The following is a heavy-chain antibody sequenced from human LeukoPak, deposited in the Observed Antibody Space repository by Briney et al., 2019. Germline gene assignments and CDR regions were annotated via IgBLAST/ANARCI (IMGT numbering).Heavy chain of an antibody. V-gene: IGHV3-30*03. CDR1: GFTFSNAW. J-gene: IGHJ5*02. Sequence: GGSLRLSCAASGFTFSNAWMSWVRQAPGKGLEWVAVISYDGSNKYYADSVKGRFTISRDNSKNTLYLQMNSLRAEDTAVYYCARGSWIHPIVAWGQGTLVTVSS. CDR2: ISYDGSNK. CDR3: ARGSWIHPIVA. D-gene: IGHD5-18*01.